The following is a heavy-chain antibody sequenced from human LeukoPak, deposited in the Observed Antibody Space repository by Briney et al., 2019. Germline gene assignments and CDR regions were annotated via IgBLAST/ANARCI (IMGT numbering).Heavy chain of an antibody. Sequence: SQTLSLTCTVSGGSISSGSYCWSWIRQPPGKGLEWIGYIYHSGSTYYNPSLKSRVTISVDRSKNQFSLKLSSVTAADTAVYYCAYSGSYYYWFDPWGQGTLVTVSS. CDR1: GGSISSGSYC. CDR2: IYHSGST. J-gene: IGHJ5*02. CDR3: AYSGSYYYWFDP. V-gene: IGHV4-30-2*01. D-gene: IGHD1-26*01.